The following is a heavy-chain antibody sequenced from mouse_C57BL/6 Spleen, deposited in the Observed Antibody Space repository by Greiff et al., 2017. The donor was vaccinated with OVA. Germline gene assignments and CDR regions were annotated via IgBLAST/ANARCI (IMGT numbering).Heavy chain of an antibody. CDR2: INPNNGGT. J-gene: IGHJ3*01. V-gene: IGHV1-22*01. CDR1: GYTFTDYN. Sequence: VQLQQPGPELVKPGASVKMSCKASGYTFTDYNMHWVKQSHGKSLEWIGYINPNNGGTSYNQKFKGKATLTVNKSSSTAYMELRSLTSEDSAVYYCARSDYYSNLGFAYWGQGTLVTVSA. D-gene: IGHD2-5*01. CDR3: ARSDYYSNLGFAY.